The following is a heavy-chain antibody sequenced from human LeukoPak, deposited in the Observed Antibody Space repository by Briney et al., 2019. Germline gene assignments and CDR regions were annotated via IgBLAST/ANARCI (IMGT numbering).Heavy chain of an antibody. D-gene: IGHD2-2*01. J-gene: IGHJ5*02. V-gene: IGHV4-34*01. CDR3: ARAPLVVVPAAIGNWFDP. CDR1: GGSFSGYY. CDR2: INHSGST. Sequence: SETLSLTCAVYGGSFSGYYWSWIRQPPGKGLEWIGEINHSGSTNYNPSLKSRVTISVDTSKNQFSLKLSSVTAADTAVYYCARAPLVVVPAAIGNWFDPWGRGTLVTVSS.